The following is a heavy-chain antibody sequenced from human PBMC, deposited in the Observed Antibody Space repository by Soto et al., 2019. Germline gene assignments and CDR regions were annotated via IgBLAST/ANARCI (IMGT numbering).Heavy chain of an antibody. Sequence: PSETLSLTCAVYGGSFSGYYWSWIRQPPGKGLEWIGEINHSGSTNYNPSLKSRVTISVDTSKNQFSLKLSSVTAADTAVYYCARGGLIVVVPAAKNNWFDPWGQGTLVTVSS. V-gene: IGHV4-34*01. CDR1: GGSFSGYY. J-gene: IGHJ5*02. CDR3: ARGGLIVVVPAAKNNWFDP. CDR2: INHSGST. D-gene: IGHD2-2*01.